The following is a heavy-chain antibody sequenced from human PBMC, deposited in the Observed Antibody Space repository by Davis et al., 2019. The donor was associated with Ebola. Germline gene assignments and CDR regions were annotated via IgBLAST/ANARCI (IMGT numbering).Heavy chain of an antibody. CDR3: ARELGDGYDLDY. J-gene: IGHJ4*02. D-gene: IGHD5-24*01. V-gene: IGHV3-7*03. CDR2: IKQDGSEK. Sequence: GESLKISCAASGFTFSSYWMSWVRQAPGKGLEWVANIKQDGSEKYYVDSVKGRFTISRDNAKNSLYLQMNSLRAEDTAVYYCARELGDGYDLDYWGQGTLVTVSS. CDR1: GFTFSSYW.